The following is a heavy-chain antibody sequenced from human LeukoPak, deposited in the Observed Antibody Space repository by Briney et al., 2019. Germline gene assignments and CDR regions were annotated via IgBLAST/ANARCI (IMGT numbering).Heavy chain of an antibody. CDR3: ARDLTASDN. CDR2: INWSGGRT. J-gene: IGHJ4*02. V-gene: IGHV3-20*04. D-gene: IGHD2-21*01. CDR1: GFTFSSYE. Sequence: PGGSLRLSCAASGFTFSSYEMNWVRQAPGKGLEWVSGINWSGGRTGYADSLKGRFTISRDNAKNTLYLQMNSLRDEDTALYYCARDLTASDNWGQGTLVTVSS.